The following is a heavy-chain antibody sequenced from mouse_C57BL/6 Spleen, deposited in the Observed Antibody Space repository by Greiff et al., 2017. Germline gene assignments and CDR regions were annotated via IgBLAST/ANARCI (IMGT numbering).Heavy chain of an antibody. J-gene: IGHJ2*01. V-gene: IGHV1-80*01. CDR3: ARGGGNYEEEFDY. CDR1: GYAFSSYW. Sequence: VKLMESGAELVKPGASVKISCKASGYAFSSYWMHWVKQRPGKGLEWLGQIYPGDGDTNYNGKFKGKATLTADKSSSTDYMQLSSLTSEDSAVYFCARGGGNYEEEFDYWGQGTTLTVSS. CDR2: IYPGDGDT. D-gene: IGHD2-1*01.